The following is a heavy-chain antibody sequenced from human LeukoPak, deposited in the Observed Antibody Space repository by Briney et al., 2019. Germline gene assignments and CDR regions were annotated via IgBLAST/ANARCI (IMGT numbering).Heavy chain of an antibody. V-gene: IGHV4-4*07. J-gene: IGHJ5*02. Sequence: SETLSLTCTVSGVSISSYYWSWIRQAAGKGLEWIGRIYTSGSTNYNPSLKSRVTMSVDTSKNQFSLKLSSVTAADTAVYYCARGVLRFLEWFWFDPWGQGTLVTVSS. CDR2: IYTSGST. CDR3: ARGVLRFLEWFWFDP. CDR1: GVSISSYY. D-gene: IGHD3-3*01.